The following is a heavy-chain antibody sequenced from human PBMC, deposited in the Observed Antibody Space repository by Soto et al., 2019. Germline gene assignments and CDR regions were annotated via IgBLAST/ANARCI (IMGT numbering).Heavy chain of an antibody. CDR2: INRDGGTT. CDR3: AKERFVTSWVSFDY. J-gene: IGHJ4*02. D-gene: IGHD2-2*01. V-gene: IGHV3-43*01. CDR1: GFIFDVYS. Sequence: EVQLVESGGAVVHPGGSLRLSCAASGFIFDVYSMHWVRQVPGKGLEWVSLINRDGGTTYYADSVKGRFAVSRDNSKNSLYLQMNSLRTEDTALYYCAKERFVTSWVSFDYWGQGTLVTVSS.